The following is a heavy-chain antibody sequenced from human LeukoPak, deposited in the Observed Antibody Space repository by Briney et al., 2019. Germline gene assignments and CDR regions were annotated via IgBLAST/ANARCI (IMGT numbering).Heavy chain of an antibody. D-gene: IGHD6-13*01. V-gene: IGHV3-74*01. CDR1: GFTFTSYS. J-gene: IGHJ3*02. CDR2: IISNENSA. CDR3: VRGGIASAFDI. Sequence: GGSLRLSCAASGFTFTSYSMNWVRQAPGKGLVWVSRIISNENSATYADSVKGRFTISRDNAKNTLYLQMNSLRAEDTAVYYCVRGGIASAFDIWGQGTMVTVSS.